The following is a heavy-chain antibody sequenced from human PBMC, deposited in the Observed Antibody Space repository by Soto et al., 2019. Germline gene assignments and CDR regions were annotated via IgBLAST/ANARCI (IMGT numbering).Heavy chain of an antibody. Sequence: QVQLVQSGAELKKPGASVKVSCKASGYTFTGYYMHWLRQAPGQGLEWMGWINPNSGGTNYAQKFQGRVTMTRDTSINTAYMELSSLRSDDTAVYYCTRDSVLRFLEWLFNYWGQGTLVTVSS. CDR2: INPNSGGT. D-gene: IGHD3-3*01. CDR3: TRDSVLRFLEWLFNY. V-gene: IGHV1-2*02. CDR1: GYTFTGYY. J-gene: IGHJ4*02.